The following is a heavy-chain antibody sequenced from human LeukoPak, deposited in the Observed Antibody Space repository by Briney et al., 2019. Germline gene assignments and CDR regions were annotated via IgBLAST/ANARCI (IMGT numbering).Heavy chain of an antibody. D-gene: IGHD3-10*01. CDR3: ATSTYGSGSYNWFDP. CDR2: IYYSGST. V-gene: IGHV4-59*01. Sequence: SSETLSLTCTVSGGSISSYYWSWIRQPPGKGLEWIGYIYYSGSTNYNPSLKSRVTISVDTSKNQFSLKLSSVTAADTAVYYCATSTYGSGSYNWFDPWGQGTLVTVSS. CDR1: GGSISSYY. J-gene: IGHJ5*02.